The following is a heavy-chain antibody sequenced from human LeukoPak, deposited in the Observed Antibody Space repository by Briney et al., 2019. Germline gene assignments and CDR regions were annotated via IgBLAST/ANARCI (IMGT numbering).Heavy chain of an antibody. CDR2: INSDGSTT. J-gene: IGHJ6*02. CDR3: ARGNYVMDV. V-gene: IGHV3-74*01. Sequence: GGSLRLSCAASGFSFSSYWMYWVRHAPGKGLVWVSRINSDGSTTTNADAVKGRSTISRDNAKNTLYLQLNSLRVEDTAVYYCARGNYVMDVWGQGTTVSVSS. CDR1: GFSFSSYW.